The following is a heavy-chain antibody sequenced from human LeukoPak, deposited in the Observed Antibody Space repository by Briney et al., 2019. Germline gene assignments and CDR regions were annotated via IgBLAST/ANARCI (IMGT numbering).Heavy chain of an antibody. D-gene: IGHD3-22*01. Sequence: GRSLRLSCAASGFTFSSYAMSWVRQAPGKGLDWFSAISGSGGSTYYADSVKGRFTISRDNSKNTLYLQMNSLRAEDTAVYYCAKDDYKYYYDSSGYYDGHDAFDIWGQGTMVTVSS. J-gene: IGHJ3*02. CDR3: AKDDYKYYYDSSGYYDGHDAFDI. CDR2: ISGSGGST. V-gene: IGHV3-23*01. CDR1: GFTFSSYA.